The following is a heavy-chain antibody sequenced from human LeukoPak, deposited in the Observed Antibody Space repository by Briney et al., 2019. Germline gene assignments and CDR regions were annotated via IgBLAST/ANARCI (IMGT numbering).Heavy chain of an antibody. D-gene: IGHD5-18*01. J-gene: IGHJ4*02. CDR2: IYYSKNT. Sequence: SSETLSLTCTVSGGSISSSSAYWGWIRQPPGKGLEWIGSIYYSKNTYYNPSLKSRVTISADTSKNQFSLTLGSVSSTDTAVYYCVSPRGFSYGYFDYWGQGTLVTVSS. CDR1: GGSISSSSAY. CDR3: VSPRGFSYGYFDY. V-gene: IGHV4-39*01.